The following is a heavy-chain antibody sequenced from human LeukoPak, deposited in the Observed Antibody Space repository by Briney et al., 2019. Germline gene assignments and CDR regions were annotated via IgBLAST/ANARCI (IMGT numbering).Heavy chain of an antibody. V-gene: IGHV1-69*04. J-gene: IGHJ5*02. CDR1: GGTFSSYA. CDR3: ARDLGGSGSLNWFDP. Sequence: GASVKVSCKASGGTFSSYAISWVRQAPGQGLEWMGRIIPNLGIANYAQKFQGRVTITADKSTSTAYMELSSLRSEDTAVYYCARDLGGSGSLNWFDPWGQGTLVTVSS. CDR2: IIPNLGIA. D-gene: IGHD3-10*01.